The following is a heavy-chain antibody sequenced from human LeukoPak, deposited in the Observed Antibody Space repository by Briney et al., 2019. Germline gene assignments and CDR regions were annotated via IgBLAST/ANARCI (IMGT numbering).Heavy chain of an antibody. CDR2: INHSGST. Sequence: PSETLSLTCAVYGGSFSGYYWSWIRQPPGKGLEWIGEINHSGSTNYNPSLKSRVTISVDTSKNQFSLKLSSVTAADTAVYYCAGGVTIFGVVIANWFDTWGQGTLVTVSS. D-gene: IGHD3-3*01. V-gene: IGHV4-34*01. CDR1: GGSFSGYY. J-gene: IGHJ5*02. CDR3: AGGVTIFGVVIANWFDT.